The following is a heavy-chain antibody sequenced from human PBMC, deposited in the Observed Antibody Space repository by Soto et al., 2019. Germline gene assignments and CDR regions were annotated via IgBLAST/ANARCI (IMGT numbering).Heavy chain of an antibody. Sequence: VKVSCKASGGTFSSYAISWVRQAPGQGLEWMEGIIPIFGTANYAQKFQGRVTITADESTSTVYMELSSLRSEDTAVYYCTNLLYYYDSSCYYYNCFDLCGQGTLVTVSS. V-gene: IGHV1-69*13. D-gene: IGHD3-22*01. CDR2: IIPIFGTA. CDR3: TNLLYYYDSSCYYYNCFDL. CDR1: GGTFSSYA. J-gene: IGHJ5*02.